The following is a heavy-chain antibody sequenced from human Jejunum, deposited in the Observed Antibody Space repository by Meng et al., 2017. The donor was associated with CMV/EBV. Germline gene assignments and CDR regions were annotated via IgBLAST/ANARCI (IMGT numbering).Heavy chain of an antibody. J-gene: IGHJ3*01. CDR1: GFPFSSYP. V-gene: IGHV3-30-3*01. CDR3: AREPQLEIDAFDV. Sequence: SGFPFSSYPMHWVRQAPGKGLQWVALISQDGSNKYYADSVKGRFTISRDTSKNTLCVQMNSLRPEDTAVYYCAREPQLEIDAFDVWGRGTMVTVSS. CDR2: ISQDGSNK. D-gene: IGHD1-1*01.